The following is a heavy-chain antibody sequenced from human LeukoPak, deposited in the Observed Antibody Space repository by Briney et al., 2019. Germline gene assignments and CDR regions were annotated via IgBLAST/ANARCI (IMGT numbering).Heavy chain of an antibody. CDR2: IYYSGST. J-gene: IGHJ3*02. Sequence: PSETLSLTCTVSGGSISSSSYYWGWIRQPPGKGLEWIGSIYYSGSTYYNPSLKSRVTISVDTSKNQFSLKLSSVTAADTAVYYCARDIVVVVAATPLGAFDIWGQGTMVTVSS. D-gene: IGHD2-15*01. CDR3: ARDIVVVVAATPLGAFDI. CDR1: GGSISSSSYY. V-gene: IGHV4-39*07.